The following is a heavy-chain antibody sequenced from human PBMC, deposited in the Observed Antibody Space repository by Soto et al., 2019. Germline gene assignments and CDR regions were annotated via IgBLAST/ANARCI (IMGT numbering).Heavy chain of an antibody. CDR3: AKARYCSSTSCYGLRGLHYGMDV. V-gene: IGHV3-23*01. D-gene: IGHD2-2*01. J-gene: IGHJ6*02. CDR1: GFTFSSYA. Sequence: EVQLLGSGGGLVQPGGSLRLSCAASGFTFSSYAMSWVRQDPGKGLEWVSAISGSGGSTYYADSVKGRFTISRDNSKNTLYLQMNSLRAEDTAVYYCAKARYCSSTSCYGLRGLHYGMDVWGQGTTVTVSS. CDR2: ISGSGGST.